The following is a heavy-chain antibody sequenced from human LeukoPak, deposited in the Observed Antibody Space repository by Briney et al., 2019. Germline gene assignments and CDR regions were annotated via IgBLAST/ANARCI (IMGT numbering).Heavy chain of an antibody. CDR2: ISGSGGST. CDR3: AILPGYSSGWYEVNY. D-gene: IGHD6-13*01. J-gene: IGHJ4*02. CDR1: GFTFSSYA. Sequence: GGSLRLSCAASGFTFSSYAMSWVRQAPGKGLEWVSAISGSGGSTYYADSVKGRFTISRDNSRNTPYLQMNSPRAEDTAVYYCAILPGYSSGWYEVNYWGQGTLVTVSS. V-gene: IGHV3-23*01.